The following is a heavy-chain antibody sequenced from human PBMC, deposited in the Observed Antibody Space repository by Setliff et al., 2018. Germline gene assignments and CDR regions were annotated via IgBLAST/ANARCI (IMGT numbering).Heavy chain of an antibody. CDR2: INPNKDVT. J-gene: IGHJ4*02. CDR1: GYTFINYG. D-gene: IGHD1-26*01. V-gene: IGHV1-18*01. Sequence: ASVKVSCKTSGYTFINYGLSWMRQAPGQGLEWMGWINPNKDVTKYAQKFQDRILMTKDTSLNTVYMELRSLRSDDTALYYCARDGSAFFYEHWGQGSLVTVSS. CDR3: ARDGSAFFYEH.